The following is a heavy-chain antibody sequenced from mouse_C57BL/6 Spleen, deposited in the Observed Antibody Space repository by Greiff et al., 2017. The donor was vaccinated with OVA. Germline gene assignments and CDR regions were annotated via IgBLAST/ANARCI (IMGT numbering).Heavy chain of an antibody. J-gene: IGHJ4*01. V-gene: IGHV1-18*01. Sequence: VQLKQSGPELVKPGASVKIPCKASGYTFTDYNMDWVKQSHGKSLEWIGDINPNNGGTIYNQKFKGKATLTVDKSSSTAYMELRSLTSEDTAVYYCARSPRYGSAMDYWGQGTSVTVSS. D-gene: IGHD1-1*01. CDR1: GYTFTDYN. CDR3: ARSPRYGSAMDY. CDR2: INPNNGGT.